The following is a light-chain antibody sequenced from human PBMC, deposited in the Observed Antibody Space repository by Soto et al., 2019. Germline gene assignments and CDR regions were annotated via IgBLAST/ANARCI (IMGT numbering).Light chain of an antibody. CDR2: DAS. CDR3: QQSYSSPPIT. Sequence: DIQMTQSPSSLSASLGDIITITCRASQSISSYLNWYQQKPGKAPKLLIHDASSLQSGVPSRFSGSGSGTHFTLTISSLQPEDFATYYCQQSYSSPPITFGQGTRLDIK. J-gene: IGKJ5*01. CDR1: QSISSY. V-gene: IGKV1-39*01.